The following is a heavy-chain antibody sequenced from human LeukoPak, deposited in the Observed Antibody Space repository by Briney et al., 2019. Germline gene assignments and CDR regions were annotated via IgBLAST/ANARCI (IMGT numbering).Heavy chain of an antibody. V-gene: IGHV1-69*04. CDR3: ARGTSIQKLVAN. CDR1: GGTFSSYA. CDR2: IIPILGIA. D-gene: IGHD6-13*01. Sequence: ASVKVSCKASGGTFSSYAISWVRQAPGQGVEGMGRIIPILGIANYAQKFQGRVTITADKSTSTAYMELSSLRSEDTAVYYCARGTSIQKLVANWGQGTLVTVSS. J-gene: IGHJ4*02.